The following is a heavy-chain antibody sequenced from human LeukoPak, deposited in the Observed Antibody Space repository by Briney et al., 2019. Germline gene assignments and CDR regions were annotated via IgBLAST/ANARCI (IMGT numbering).Heavy chain of an antibody. J-gene: IGHJ4*02. D-gene: IGHD3-16*02. CDR1: GFTFHEYT. V-gene: IGHV3-43*01. Sequence: GGSLRLSCAASGFTFHEYTMHWVRLAPGKGLEWVSLISWDGGTRYYADSVKGRFTISRDNSKNTLYLQMNSLGAEDTAVYYCAKSWVMITFGGVIVPDYWGQGTLVTVSS. CDR3: AKSWVMITFGGVIVPDY. CDR2: ISWDGGTR.